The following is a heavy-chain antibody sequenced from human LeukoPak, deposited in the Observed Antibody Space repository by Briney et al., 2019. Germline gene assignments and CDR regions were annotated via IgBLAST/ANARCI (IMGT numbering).Heavy chain of an antibody. CDR2: IYYSGST. CDR3: ARVPSTRSPWHWFDP. Sequence: SQTLSLSCTVSGGSISSGGYYWSRIGQHPGQGLEWIGNIYYSGSTYYNSSLKSRVTISVDTSKNQFSLKLSSVTAADTAVYYCARVPSTRSPWHWFDPWGQGTLVTVSS. CDR1: GGSISSGGYY. J-gene: IGHJ5*02. D-gene: IGHD2-2*01. V-gene: IGHV4-31*03.